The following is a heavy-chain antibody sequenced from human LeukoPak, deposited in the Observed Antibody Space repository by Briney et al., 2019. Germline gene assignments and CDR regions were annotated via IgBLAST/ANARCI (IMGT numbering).Heavy chain of an antibody. D-gene: IGHD3-16*01. V-gene: IGHV3-11*06. Sequence: GGSLRLSCSASGFTFSDYDMSWIRQAPGKGLEWISAISGRSSHTYYGDSVKGRFSISRDNAKNLLYLQMNGLGAEDTAVYYCGRAFPPLRTSSAGDLWGQGTLVTVSS. J-gene: IGHJ4*02. CDR3: GRAFPPLRTSSAGDL. CDR2: ISGRSSHT. CDR1: GFTFSDYD.